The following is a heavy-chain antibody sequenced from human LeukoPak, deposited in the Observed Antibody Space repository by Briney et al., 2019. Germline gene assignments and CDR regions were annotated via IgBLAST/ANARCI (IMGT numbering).Heavy chain of an antibody. Sequence: GGSLRLSCAASGFTFNSYAMNWVRQAPGKGLEWVSTISSSGNNTYYTDSVKGRFIISRDNSKNTLSLQMNSLTADDTAVYYCVRGPRYYDDSGFHYGVFDIWGQGTLVTVSS. D-gene: IGHD3-22*01. CDR3: VRGPRYYDDSGFHYGVFDI. CDR1: GFTFNSYA. J-gene: IGHJ3*02. CDR2: ISSSGNNT. V-gene: IGHV3-23*01.